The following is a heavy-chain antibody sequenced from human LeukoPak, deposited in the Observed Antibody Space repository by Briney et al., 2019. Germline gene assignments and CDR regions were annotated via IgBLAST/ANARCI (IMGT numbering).Heavy chain of an antibody. V-gene: IGHV5-51*01. CDR1: GYSFTSYW. CDR3: ARHPRLYCSGGSCYHAGWFDP. D-gene: IGHD2-15*01. CDR2: IYPGDSDT. Sequence: GGSLQISCKGSGYSFTSYWIGWVRQMPGKGLEWMGIIYPGDSDTRYSPSFQGQVTISADKSISTAYLQWSSLKASDTAMYYCARHPRLYCSGGSCYHAGWFDPWGQGTLVTVSS. J-gene: IGHJ5*02.